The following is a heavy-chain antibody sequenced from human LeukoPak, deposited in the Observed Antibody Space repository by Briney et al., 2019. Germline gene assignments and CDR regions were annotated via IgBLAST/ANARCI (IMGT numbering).Heavy chain of an antibody. J-gene: IGHJ4*02. CDR2: IIPIFGTA. D-gene: IGHD3-22*01. Sequence: GASVKVSCKASGGTFSSYAISWVRQAPGQGLEWMGGIIPIFGTANYAQKFQGRVTITADESTSTAYMELSSLRSEDTAVYYCARVLAYYYDSSGYHFDYWGQGTLVTVSS. CDR1: GGTFSSYA. CDR3: ARVLAYYYDSSGYHFDY. V-gene: IGHV1-69*13.